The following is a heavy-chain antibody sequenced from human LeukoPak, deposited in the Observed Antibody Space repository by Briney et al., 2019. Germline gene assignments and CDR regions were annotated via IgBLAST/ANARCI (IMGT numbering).Heavy chain of an antibody. CDR2: INHSGST. D-gene: IGHD2-2*02. Sequence: SETLSLTCAVYGGSFSGYYWSWIRQPPGKGLEWIGEINHSGSTNYNPSLKSRVTISVDTSKNQFSLKLSSVTAADTAVYYCARDHIPSNWFDPWGQGTLVTVSS. V-gene: IGHV4-34*01. CDR3: ARDHIPSNWFDP. CDR1: GGSFSGYY. J-gene: IGHJ5*02.